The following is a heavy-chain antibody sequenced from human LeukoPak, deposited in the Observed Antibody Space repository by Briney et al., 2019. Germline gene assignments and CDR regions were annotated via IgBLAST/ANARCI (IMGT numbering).Heavy chain of an antibody. Sequence: GRSLRLSCAASRFTFSRFGMHWVRQAPGKGLEWVAVIWYDGSNKEYADSVKGRFTISRDNSKNTLYLQMNSLRAEDTAVYYCARERVEDCSNGVCYCLCDDWGQGALVTVSS. J-gene: IGHJ4*02. CDR3: ARERVEDCSNGVCYCLCDD. V-gene: IGHV3-33*01. CDR2: IWYDGSNK. D-gene: IGHD2-8*01. CDR1: RFTFSRFG.